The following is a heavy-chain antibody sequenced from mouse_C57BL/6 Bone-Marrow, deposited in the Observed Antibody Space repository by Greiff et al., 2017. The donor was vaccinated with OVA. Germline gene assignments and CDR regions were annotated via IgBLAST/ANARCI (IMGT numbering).Heavy chain of an antibody. V-gene: IGHV5-15*04. CDR2: ISNLAYSI. J-gene: IGHJ4*01. CDR3: ARHRGTDYADAMDY. D-gene: IGHD2-4*01. CDR1: GFTFSDYG. Sequence: EVMLVESGEGLVQPGGSLKLSCAASGFTFSDYGMAWVRQAPRKGPEWVAFISNLAYSIYYADTVTGRFTISRENAKNTLYLEMSSLRSEDTAMYYCARHRGTDYADAMDYWGQGTSVTVSS.